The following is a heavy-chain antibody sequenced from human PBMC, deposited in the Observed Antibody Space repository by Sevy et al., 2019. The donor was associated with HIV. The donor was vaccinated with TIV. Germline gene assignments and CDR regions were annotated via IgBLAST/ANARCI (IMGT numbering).Heavy chain of an antibody. CDR1: RFTCSNYG. V-gene: IGHV3-33*05. CDR3: AKDAGTYYLTYYFDF. J-gene: IGHJ4*02. CDR2: ISYDGSNK. D-gene: IGHD1-26*01. Sequence: GGSLRLSCAVSRFTCSNYGMHWVRQAPGKGLEWVELISYDGSNKHYADSVKGRFTISRDNVKNTLFLDMNSLRAEDTAIYYCAKDAGTYYLTYYFDFWGQGTLVTVSS.